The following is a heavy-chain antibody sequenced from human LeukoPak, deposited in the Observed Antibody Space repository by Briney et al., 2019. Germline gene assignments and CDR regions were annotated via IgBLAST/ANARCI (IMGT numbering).Heavy chain of an antibody. CDR3: ARASSDSSGYYYGFPPFYYYYYMDV. CDR2: IYYSGST. V-gene: IGHV4-59*01. CDR1: GGSLSNYY. D-gene: IGHD3-22*01. Sequence: SETLSLTCTVSGGSLSNYYWTWIRQPPGKGLEWIGYIYYSGSTNNNPSLKSRVTMSVDTSKNQFSLKLSSVTAADTAVYYCARASSDSSGYYYGFPPFYYYYYMDVWGKGTTVTVSS. J-gene: IGHJ6*03.